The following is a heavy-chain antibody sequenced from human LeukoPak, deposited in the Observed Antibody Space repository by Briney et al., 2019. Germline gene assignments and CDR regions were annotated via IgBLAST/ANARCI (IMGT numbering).Heavy chain of an antibody. CDR3: ARAVNSGSYTNFQH. Sequence: PSETLSLTCTVSGGSISNYYWSWIRQPPGKGLGWIGYIYYSGSTNYNPSLKSRVTISVDTSKNQFSLKLSSVTAADTAMYYCARAVNSGSYTNFQHWGQGTLVTVSS. D-gene: IGHD1-26*01. CDR2: IYYSGST. J-gene: IGHJ1*01. V-gene: IGHV4-59*01. CDR1: GGSISNYY.